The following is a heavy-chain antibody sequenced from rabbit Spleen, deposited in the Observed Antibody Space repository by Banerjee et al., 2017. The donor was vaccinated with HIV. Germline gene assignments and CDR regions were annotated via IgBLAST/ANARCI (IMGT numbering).Heavy chain of an antibody. V-gene: IGHV1S45*01. J-gene: IGHJ6*01. CDR3: ARDTGSSFSSYGMDL. CDR2: IDTGSSGFT. D-gene: IGHD8-1*01. CDR1: GVSFSSNYY. Sequence: QEQLEESGGGLVTPEGSLTLTCTASGVSFSSNYYMCWVRQAPGKGLEWIACIDTGSSGFTYFASWAKGRFTCSKTSSTTVTLQMTSLTAADTATYFCARDTGSSFSSYGMDLWGPGTLVTVS.